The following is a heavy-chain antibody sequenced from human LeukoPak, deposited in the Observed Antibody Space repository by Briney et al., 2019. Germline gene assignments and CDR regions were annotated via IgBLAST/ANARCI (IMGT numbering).Heavy chain of an antibody. CDR2: IKQDGSEK. CDR1: GFTFSSYW. CDR3: ARKAYGLDV. V-gene: IGHV3-7*03. Sequence: PGASLRLSCAPSGFTFSSYWMSWVRQAPGKGLEWVANIKQDGSEKYYVDSVKGRLTISRDNGKNSLYLQMNSLRAEDTAAYYCARKAYGLDVWGKGTTVTVSS. J-gene: IGHJ6*04.